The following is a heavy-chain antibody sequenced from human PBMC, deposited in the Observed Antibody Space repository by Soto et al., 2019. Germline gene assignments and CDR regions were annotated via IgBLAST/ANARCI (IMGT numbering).Heavy chain of an antibody. D-gene: IGHD3-10*01. CDR3: ARDQGVLLWFGELLG. Sequence: EVQLVESGGGLVQPGGSLRLSCAASGFTFSSYWMSWVRQAPGKGLEWVANIKQDGSEKYYVDSVKGRFTISRDNAKNSLYLQMNSLRAEDTAVYYCARDQGVLLWFGELLGWGQGTLVTVSS. V-gene: IGHV3-7*01. CDR2: IKQDGSEK. CDR1: GFTFSSYW. J-gene: IGHJ4*02.